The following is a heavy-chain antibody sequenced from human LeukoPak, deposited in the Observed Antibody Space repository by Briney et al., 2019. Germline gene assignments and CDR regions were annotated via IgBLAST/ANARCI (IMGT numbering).Heavy chain of an antibody. CDR2: ISAYNGNT. CDR1: GYTFTSYG. D-gene: IGHD3-22*01. V-gene: IGHV1-18*01. Sequence: ASVKVSCKASGYTFTSYGISWVRQAPGQGLEWMGWISAYNGNTNYAQKLQGRVTMTTDTSTSTAYMELRSLRSDDTAVYYCARDLSGITMKYPRTRSAEYFQHWGQGTLVTVSS. CDR3: ARDLSGITMKYPRTRSAEYFQH. J-gene: IGHJ1*01.